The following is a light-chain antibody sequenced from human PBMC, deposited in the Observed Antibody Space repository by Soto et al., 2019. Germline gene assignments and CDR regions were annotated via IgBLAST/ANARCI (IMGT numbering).Light chain of an antibody. CDR1: SSDVGGYNY. CDR2: EVT. J-gene: IGLJ3*02. Sequence: QSALTQPPSASGSPGQSVTISCTGTSSDVGGYNYVSWYQQYPGRAPKLMLYEVTKRPSGVPDRFSGSKSGNTASLTVSGLQAEDEADYYCSSYAYSNNFYIVFGGGTKLTVL. CDR3: SSYAYSNNFYIV. V-gene: IGLV2-8*01.